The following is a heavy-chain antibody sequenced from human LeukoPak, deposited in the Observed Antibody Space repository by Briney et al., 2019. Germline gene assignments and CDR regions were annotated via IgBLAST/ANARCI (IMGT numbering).Heavy chain of an antibody. CDR3: AKDWYDFWSGYPHPHFDY. D-gene: IGHD3-3*01. Sequence: GGSLRLSCAASGFTFSSYAMSWVRQAPGKGLEWVAFIRYDESNKYYADSVKGRFTISRDNSKNTLYLQMNSLRTEDTAVYYCAKDWYDFWSGYPHPHFDYWGQGTLVTVSS. V-gene: IGHV3-30*02. CDR2: IRYDESNK. J-gene: IGHJ4*02. CDR1: GFTFSSYA.